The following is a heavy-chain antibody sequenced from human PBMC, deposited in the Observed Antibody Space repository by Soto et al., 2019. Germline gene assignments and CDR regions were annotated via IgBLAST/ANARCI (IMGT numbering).Heavy chain of an antibody. V-gene: IGHV3-64D*06. J-gene: IGHJ4*02. CDR2: ISRNVWST. CDR3: VKDLDKDRVDY. CDR1: GFTFSSYA. Sequence: GGSLRLSCSASGFTFSSYAVHWVRQAPGEGLEYVSAISRNVWSTYYADSVKGRFSISRDNSKNKLYLQMSSLRDEDTAVYYCVKDLDKDRVDYWGQGTMVTVSS. D-gene: IGHD3-22*01.